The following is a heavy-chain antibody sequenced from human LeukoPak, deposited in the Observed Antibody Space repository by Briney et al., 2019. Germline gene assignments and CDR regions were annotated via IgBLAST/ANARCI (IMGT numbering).Heavy chain of an antibody. D-gene: IGHD3-22*01. V-gene: IGHV1-69*06. CDR1: GYTFTGYY. CDR3: ARRRDYYYDSSGYSDAFDI. Sequence: ASVKVSCKASGYTFTGYYMHWVRQAPGQGLEWMGGIIPIFGTANYAQKFQGRVTITADKSTSTAYMELSSLRSEDTAVYYCARRRDYYYDSSGYSDAFDIWGQGTMVTVSS. CDR2: IIPIFGTA. J-gene: IGHJ3*02.